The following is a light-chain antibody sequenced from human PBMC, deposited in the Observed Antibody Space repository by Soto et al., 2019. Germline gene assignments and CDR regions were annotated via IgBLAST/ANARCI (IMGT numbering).Light chain of an antibody. Sequence: DIQMTQSPSTLSASVGDRVTITCRASQSISSWLAWYQQKPGKAPNLLIYDASSLESGVPSRFSGSGSGTEFTLTISSLQPDDFATYYCQQYNIYSYTFGQGTILEIK. CDR1: QSISSW. CDR3: QQYNIYSYT. V-gene: IGKV1-5*01. J-gene: IGKJ2*01. CDR2: DAS.